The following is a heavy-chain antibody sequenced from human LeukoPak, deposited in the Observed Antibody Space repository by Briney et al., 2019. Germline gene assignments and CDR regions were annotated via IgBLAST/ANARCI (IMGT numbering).Heavy chain of an antibody. J-gene: IGHJ6*02. V-gene: IGHV1-18*01. D-gene: IGHD6-19*01. CDR2: IKTYNGDT. CDR3: ARDGGQQWLTNYYSYGMDV. CDR1: GYTFTTYG. Sequence: GASVKVSCRASGYTFTTYGINWVRQAPGQGLEWMGWIKTYNGDTNSAQNLQDRIIMTTDTSTGTAYMELGSLRSDDTAVYYCARDGGQQWLTNYYSYGMDVWGQGTTVTVSS.